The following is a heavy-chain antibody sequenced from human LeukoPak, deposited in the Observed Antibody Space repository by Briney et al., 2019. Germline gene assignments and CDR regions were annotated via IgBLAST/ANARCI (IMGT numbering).Heavy chain of an antibody. J-gene: IGHJ6*03. CDR2: INHSGSI. D-gene: IGHD1-26*01. Sequence: SETLSLTCAVFGGSFTENNWSWIRQPPGKGLEWIAEINHSGSISYNPSLKSRVGMSVDTSKNQFSLKLTSLTASDTALYNCARCSRERHYFYYYYHMDIWSTGTLVTVSS. V-gene: IGHV4-34*01. CDR3: ARCSRERHYFYYYYHMDI. CDR1: GGSFTENN.